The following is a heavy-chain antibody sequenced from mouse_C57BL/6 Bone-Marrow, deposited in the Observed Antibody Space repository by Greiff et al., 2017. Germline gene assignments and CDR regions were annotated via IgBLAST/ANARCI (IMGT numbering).Heavy chain of an antibody. CDR3: ARGGVTTVVGCDYVDY. V-gene: IGHV1-50*01. D-gene: IGHD1-1*01. J-gene: IGHJ2*01. Sequence: QVQLQQPGAELVKPGASVKLSCKASGYTFTSYWMQWVKQRPGQGLEWIGEIDPSDSYTNYNQKFNGKTTMTVDTSSSTAYMQLSSLTSEDAAVYYCARGGVTTVVGCDYVDYWGQGTTLTVSS. CDR2: IDPSDSYT. CDR1: GYTFTSYW.